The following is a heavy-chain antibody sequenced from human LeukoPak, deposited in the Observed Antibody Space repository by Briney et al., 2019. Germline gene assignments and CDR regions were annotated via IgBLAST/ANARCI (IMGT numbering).Heavy chain of an antibody. Sequence: GGSLRLSCAASGFTFSSYGMHWVRQAPGKGLEWVAFIRYDGSNKYYADSLKGRFTISRDNAKNSLYLQMNSLRAEDTAVYYCARGRDGYNLVDAFDIWGQGIMVTVSS. CDR2: IRYDGSNK. CDR1: GFTFSSYG. D-gene: IGHD5-24*01. CDR3: ARGRDGYNLVDAFDI. V-gene: IGHV3-30*02. J-gene: IGHJ3*02.